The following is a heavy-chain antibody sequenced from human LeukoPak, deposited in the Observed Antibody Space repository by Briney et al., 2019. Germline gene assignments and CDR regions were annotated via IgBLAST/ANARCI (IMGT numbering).Heavy chain of an antibody. CDR3: ARASTEYAVTDGFDT. Sequence: GGSLRLSCAASGFTFKDYTMNWVRQSPGKGLQWVSYVSFGSSYIAYANSLKGRFTISRDDAKSSVYLEMTSLRTDDTAVYYCARASTEYAVTDGFDTWGPGTLVTVSS. J-gene: IGHJ5*02. CDR2: VSFGSSYI. V-gene: IGHV3-21*06. D-gene: IGHD4-17*01. CDR1: GFTFKDYT.